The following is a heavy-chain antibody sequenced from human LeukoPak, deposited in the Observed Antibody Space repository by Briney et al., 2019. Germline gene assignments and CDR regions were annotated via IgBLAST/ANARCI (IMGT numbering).Heavy chain of an antibody. CDR1: GYTFTGYF. CDR2: ISPNSGGT. J-gene: IGHJ3*02. D-gene: IGHD6-19*01. Sequence: GASVKVSCKASGYTFTGYFMHWVRQAPGQGLEWMGWISPNSGGTNYAQRFQGRVTMTRDTSISTAYMELSRLRSDDTAFYYCARERAGTEAAFDIWGQGTMVTVSS. CDR3: ARERAGTEAAFDI. V-gene: IGHV1-2*02.